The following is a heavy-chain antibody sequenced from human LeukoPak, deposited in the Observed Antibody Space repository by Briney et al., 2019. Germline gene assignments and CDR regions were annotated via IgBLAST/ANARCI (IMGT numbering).Heavy chain of an antibody. V-gene: IGHV1-18*01. J-gene: IGHJ6*02. CDR1: GYTFTSYG. CDR2: ISAYNGNT. D-gene: IGHD3-10*01. CDR3: ARGMAVRGVITPFYYGMDV. Sequence: ASVKVSRKASGYTFTSYGISWVRQAPGQGLEWMGWISAYNGNTNYAQKLQGRVTMTTDTSTSTAYMELRSLRSDDTAVYYCARGMAVRGVITPFYYGMDVWGQGTTVTVSS.